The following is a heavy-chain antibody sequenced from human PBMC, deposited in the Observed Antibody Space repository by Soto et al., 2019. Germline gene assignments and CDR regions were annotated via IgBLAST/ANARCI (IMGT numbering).Heavy chain of an antibody. J-gene: IGHJ6*02. V-gene: IGHV3-30*18. CDR1: GFTFTRSG. CDR2: ISSDGGNK. CDR3: AKVQFGRCILSNSTDV. D-gene: IGHD1-26*01. Sequence: PGGALRLSCETSGFTFTRSGMHWVRQAPGTGLDWVAVISSDGGNKYYGDSVRGRFTISRDNSNNTLILEMKSLRVDDTAVYYCAKVQFGRCILSNSTDVWGQGTTVTVSS.